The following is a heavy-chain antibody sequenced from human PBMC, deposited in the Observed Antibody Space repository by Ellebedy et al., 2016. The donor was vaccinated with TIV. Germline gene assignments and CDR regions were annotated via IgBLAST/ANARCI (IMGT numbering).Heavy chain of an antibody. CDR3: ARDRASTYFDY. CDR2: INHSGST. V-gene: IGHV4-34*01. D-gene: IGHD2-15*01. CDR1: GGSFSGYY. Sequence: SETLSLTXAVYGGSFSGYYWSWIRQPPGKGLEWIGEINHSGSTNYNPSLKSRVTISVDTSKNQFSLKLSSVTAADTAVYYCARDRASTYFDYWGQGTLVTVSS. J-gene: IGHJ4*02.